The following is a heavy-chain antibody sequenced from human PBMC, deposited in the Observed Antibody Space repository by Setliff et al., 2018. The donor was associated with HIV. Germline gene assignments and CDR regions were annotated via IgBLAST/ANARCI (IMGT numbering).Heavy chain of an antibody. CDR3: ARGGLAYYDSSGNDAFDI. CDR2: IMPIFGTG. J-gene: IGHJ3*02. Sequence: SVKVSCKASGGTFGTYTISWVRQAPGQGLEWMGGIMPIFGTGNYAQKFQGRVTITTDESTSTAYMELASLRSEDTAVFYCARGGLAYYDSSGNDAFDIWGQGTMVTVSS. V-gene: IGHV1-69*05. D-gene: IGHD3-22*01. CDR1: GGTFGTYT.